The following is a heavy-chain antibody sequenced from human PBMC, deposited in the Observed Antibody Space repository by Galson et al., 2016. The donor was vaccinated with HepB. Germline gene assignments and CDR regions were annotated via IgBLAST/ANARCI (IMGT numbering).Heavy chain of an antibody. D-gene: IGHD1-26*01. V-gene: IGHV3-23*01. CDR2: ISGGDDTT. CDR1: GFTFSSHA. J-gene: IGHJ4*02. CDR3: AKPVGAEVFDY. Sequence: SLRLSCAASGFTFSSHAMSWVRQAPGKGLEWISFISGGDDTTYYADSLKGRFTISRDNSKKTLLLQMNSLGAEDTAVYYCAKPVGAEVFDYWGQGTLVTVSS.